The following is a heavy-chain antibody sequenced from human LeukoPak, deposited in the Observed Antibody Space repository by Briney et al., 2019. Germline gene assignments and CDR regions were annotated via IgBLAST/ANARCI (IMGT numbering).Heavy chain of an antibody. CDR3: ARTTDPPIVVVPAAMGFDP. Sequence: PETLSLTCTVSGGSISSSSYYWGWIRQPPGKGLEWIGSIYYSGSTYYNPSLKSRVTISVDTSKNQFSLKLSSVTAADTAVYYCARTTDPPIVVVPAAMGFDPWGQGTLVTVSS. V-gene: IGHV4-39*01. CDR2: IYYSGST. CDR1: GGSISSSSYY. J-gene: IGHJ5*02. D-gene: IGHD2-2*01.